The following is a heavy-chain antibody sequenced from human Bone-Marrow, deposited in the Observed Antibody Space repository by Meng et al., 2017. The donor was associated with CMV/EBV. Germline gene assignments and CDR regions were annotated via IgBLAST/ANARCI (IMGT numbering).Heavy chain of an antibody. V-gene: IGHV3-33*01. CDR3: ARDPPAVYDFWSGYLGRYYYYYGMDV. Sequence: TCAACGLTFSNYGMHWIRQARGKGLEWVAVIWYDGSNQNYADSVKGRFTISRDNSRNTLYLQMNSLRAEDTAVYYCARDPPAVYDFWSGYLGRYYYYYGMDVWGQGTTVTVSS. CDR2: IWYDGSNQ. D-gene: IGHD3-3*01. CDR1: GLTFSNYG. J-gene: IGHJ6*02.